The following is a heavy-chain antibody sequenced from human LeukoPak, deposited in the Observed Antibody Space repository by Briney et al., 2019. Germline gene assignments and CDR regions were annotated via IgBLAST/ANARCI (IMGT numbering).Heavy chain of an antibody. Sequence: SVKVSCKASGGTFSSYAISWVRQAPGQGLEWMGGIIPIFGTANYAQKFQGRVTITADESTSTAYMELSSLRSEDTAVYYCASARDPYYYDSSGYGYFDYWGQGTLATVSS. CDR1: GGTFSSYA. J-gene: IGHJ4*02. CDR3: ASARDPYYYDSSGYGYFDY. D-gene: IGHD3-22*01. V-gene: IGHV1-69*13. CDR2: IIPIFGTA.